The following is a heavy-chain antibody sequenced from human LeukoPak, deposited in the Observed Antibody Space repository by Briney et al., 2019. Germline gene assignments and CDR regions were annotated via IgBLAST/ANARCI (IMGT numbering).Heavy chain of an antibody. J-gene: IGHJ4*01. D-gene: IGHD3-3*01. CDR1: GGSISSSNYY. CDR3: ARAEQGYYGFWSGFEY. Sequence: SETLSLTCTVSGGSISSSNYYWGWIRQPPEKRLEWIGSIYYSGSTYYNPSLKSRVTISVDTSKNQFSLKLSSVTAADTAVYYCARAEQGYYGFWSGFEYWGQGTLVTVSS. CDR2: IYYSGST. V-gene: IGHV4-39*07.